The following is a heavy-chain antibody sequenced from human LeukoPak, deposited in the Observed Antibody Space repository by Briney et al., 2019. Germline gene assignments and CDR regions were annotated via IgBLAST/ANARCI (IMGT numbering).Heavy chain of an antibody. CDR2: IYHSGNT. CDR3: ARGAAATY. CDR1: GYSIRSGYY. V-gene: IGHV4-38-2*02. D-gene: IGHD6-13*01. J-gene: IGHJ4*02. Sequence: SETLSLTCTVSGYSIRSGYYWGWIRQPPGKGLEWIGNIYHSGNTYYNPSLKSRVTISVDTSKNQFSLKLSSVTAADTAVYYCARGAAATYWGQGTLVTVSS.